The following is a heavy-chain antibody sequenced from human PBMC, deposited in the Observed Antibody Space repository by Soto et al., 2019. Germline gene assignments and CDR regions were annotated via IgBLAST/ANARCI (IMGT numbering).Heavy chain of an antibody. CDR1: GFSFDDYA. D-gene: IGHD2-15*01. V-gene: IGHV3-9*01. CDR3: AKDKYCRGGSCDWDYLDS. CDR2: INWNSLKL. Sequence: EVQLVESGGGLVQPGGSLRLSCAASGFSFDDYAMHWVRQAPGKGLEWVSGINWNSLKLGYADSVKGRFTISRDNAKNSLYLQMNSLRPDDTAVYYCAKDKYCRGGSCDWDYLDSWGQGTLVTVSS. J-gene: IGHJ4*02.